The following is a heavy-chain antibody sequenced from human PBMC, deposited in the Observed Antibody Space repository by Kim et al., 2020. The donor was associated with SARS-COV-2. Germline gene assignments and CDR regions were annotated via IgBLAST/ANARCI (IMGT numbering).Heavy chain of an antibody. CDR1: GGTFSSYA. V-gene: IGHV1-69*13. CDR3: ARVNNQGESGSYYRGFYYYYGMDV. D-gene: IGHD1-26*01. Sequence: SVKVSCKASGGTFSSYAISWVRQAPGQGLEWMGGIIPIFGTANYAQKFQGRVTITADESTSTAYMELSSLRSEDTAVYYCARVNNQGESGSYYRGFYYYYGMDVWGQGTTVTVSS. CDR2: IIPIFGTA. J-gene: IGHJ6*02.